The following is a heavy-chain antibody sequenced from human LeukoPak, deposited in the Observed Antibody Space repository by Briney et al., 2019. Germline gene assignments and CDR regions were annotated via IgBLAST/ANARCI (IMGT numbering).Heavy chain of an antibody. V-gene: IGHV1-46*01. CDR2: INPSGGST. D-gene: IGHD6-13*01. Sequence: ASVKVSCKASGYTFTSYHIHWVRQAPGQGLEWMGIINPSGGSTNYAQKFQGRVTMTRDMSTSTVYMELSSLRSEDTAVYYCARVIAAAGIDAFDIWGKGTMVTVSS. CDR1: GYTFTSYH. CDR3: ARVIAAAGIDAFDI. J-gene: IGHJ3*02.